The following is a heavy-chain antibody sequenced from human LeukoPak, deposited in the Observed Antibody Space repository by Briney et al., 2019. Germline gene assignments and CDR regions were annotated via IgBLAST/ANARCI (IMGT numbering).Heavy chain of an antibody. CDR3: TKGFEGGTPH. J-gene: IGHJ4*02. D-gene: IGHD3-9*01. CDR2: ITPGGVT. V-gene: IGHV3-23*01. Sequence: GGSLRFSCAASGFTFTNSAMGWVRQAPGEGLEWVSGITPGGVTSYVDSVKGRFTISRDNSENAVSLQMNSLRAEDTAVYFCTKGFEGGTPHWGQGTRVTVSS. CDR1: GFTFTNSA.